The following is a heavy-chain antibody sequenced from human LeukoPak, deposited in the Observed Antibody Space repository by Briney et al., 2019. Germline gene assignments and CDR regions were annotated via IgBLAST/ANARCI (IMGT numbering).Heavy chain of an antibody. CDR1: GGTFSSYA. CDR2: IIPISGTA. D-gene: IGHD3-10*01. CDR3: AREVRGDIDY. J-gene: IGHJ4*02. V-gene: IGHV1-69*05. Sequence: ASVKVSCKASGGTFSSYAISWVRQAPGQGLEWMGGIIPISGTASYAQKFQGRVTITTDESTSTAYMELSSLRSEDTAVYYCAREVRGDIDYWGQGTLVTVSS.